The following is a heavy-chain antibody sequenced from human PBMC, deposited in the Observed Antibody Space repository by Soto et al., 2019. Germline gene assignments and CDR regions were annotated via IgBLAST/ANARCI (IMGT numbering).Heavy chain of an antibody. J-gene: IGHJ6*02. V-gene: IGHV1-69*01. CDR3: ARGVVAAPYYYYGMDV. Sequence: QVQLVQSGAEVKKPGSSVKVSCKASGGTFSSYAISWVGQAPGQGLEWMGGIIPIFGTANYAQKFQGRVTITADESTRTAYMELSSLRSEDSAVYYCARGVVAAPYYYYGMDVWGQGTTVTVSS. D-gene: IGHD2-15*01. CDR2: IIPIFGTA. CDR1: GGTFSSYA.